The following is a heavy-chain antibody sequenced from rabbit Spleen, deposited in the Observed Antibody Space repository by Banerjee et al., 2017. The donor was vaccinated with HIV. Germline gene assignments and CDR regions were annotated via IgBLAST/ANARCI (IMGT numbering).Heavy chain of an antibody. J-gene: IGHJ2*01. CDR2: INTGSNNI. V-gene: IGHV1S45*01. Sequence: QEQLEGSGGDLVKPGASLTLTCTASGFSFSSSYWIYWVRQAPGKGLEWIGCINTGSNNIDYASWAKGRFTISKTSSTTVDLKMTSLTVADTATYFCSRLRASTSGYWELWGPGTLVTVS. CDR1: GFSFSSSYW. CDR3: SRLRASTSGYWEL. D-gene: IGHD1-1*01.